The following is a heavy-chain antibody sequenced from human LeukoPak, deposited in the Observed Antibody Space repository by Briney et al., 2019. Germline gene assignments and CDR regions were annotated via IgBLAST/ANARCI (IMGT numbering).Heavy chain of an antibody. CDR3: ASTLITIFGVVIPYYFDY. CDR2: IIPILGIA. J-gene: IGHJ4*02. Sequence: ASVKVSCKASGGTFSSYTISWVRQAPGQGLEWMGRIIPILGIANYAQKFQGRVTITADESTSTAYMELSSLRSEDTAVYYCASTLITIFGVVIPYYFDYWGQGTLVTVSS. D-gene: IGHD3-3*01. V-gene: IGHV1-69*02. CDR1: GGTFSSYT.